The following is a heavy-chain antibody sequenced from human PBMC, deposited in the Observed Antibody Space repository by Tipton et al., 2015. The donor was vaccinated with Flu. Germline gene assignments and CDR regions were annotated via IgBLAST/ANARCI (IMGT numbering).Heavy chain of an antibody. CDR3: ARRDYSNYVSDPKNWFDP. CDR1: GDSIRSSNYY. V-gene: IGHV4-38-2*01. D-gene: IGHD4-11*01. J-gene: IGHJ5*02. CDR2: TFHTGTT. Sequence: TLSLTCGVSGDSIRSSNYYWGWIRQPPGKGLEWIGNTFHTGTTYHKPSLKSRVTISINTSKNQLSLKVFSVTAADTAVYYCARRDYSNYVSDPKNWFDPWGQGILVTVSS.